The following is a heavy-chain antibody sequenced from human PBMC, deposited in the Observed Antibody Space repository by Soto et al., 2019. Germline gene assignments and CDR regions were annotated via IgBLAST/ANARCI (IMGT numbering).Heavy chain of an antibody. V-gene: IGHV4-39*01. D-gene: IGHD6-13*01. Sequence: QLQLQESGPGLVKPSETLSLTCTVSGGSISSSSYYWGWIRQPPGKGLEWIGSIYYSGSTYYNPSLKSRVTISVDTSKNQFSRKLSSVTAADTAVYYCARSGEYSSSWYAYYYYMDVWGKGTTVTVSS. CDR3: ARSGEYSSSWYAYYYYMDV. CDR2: IYYSGST. CDR1: GGSISSSSYY. J-gene: IGHJ6*03.